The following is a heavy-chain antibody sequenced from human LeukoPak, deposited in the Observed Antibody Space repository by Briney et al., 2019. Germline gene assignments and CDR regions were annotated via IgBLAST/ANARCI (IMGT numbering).Heavy chain of an antibody. CDR1: GYSFTDYY. D-gene: IGHD1-26*01. J-gene: IGHJ5*02. CDR3: ARVKALGIVGSTTVLDP. CDR2: INPNSHGI. Sequence: ASVKVSCKASGYSFTDYYIHWVRQAPGQGLEWMGWINPNSHGINYAQKFQGRVTMTRDTSISTAYMNLSRLRSDGTAVYYCARVKALGIVGSTTVLDPWGQGTLVTVSS. V-gene: IGHV1-2*02.